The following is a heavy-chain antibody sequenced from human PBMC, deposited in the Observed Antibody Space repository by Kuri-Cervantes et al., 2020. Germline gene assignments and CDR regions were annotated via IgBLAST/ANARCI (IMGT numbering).Heavy chain of an antibody. J-gene: IGHJ3*02. V-gene: IGHV4-59*01. CDR3: ARAWSSGWQKDAFDI. D-gene: IGHD6-19*01. CDR1: GGSISSYY. CDR2: IYYSGST. Sequence: GSLRLSCTVSGGSISSYYWSWIRQPPGKGLEWIGYIYYSGSTNYNPSLKSRVTISVDTSKNQFSLKLSSVTAADTAVYYCARAWSSGWQKDAFDIWGQGTMVTVSS.